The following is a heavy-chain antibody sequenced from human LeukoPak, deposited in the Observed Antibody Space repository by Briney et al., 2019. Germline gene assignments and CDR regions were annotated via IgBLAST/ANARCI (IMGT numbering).Heavy chain of an antibody. Sequence: ASVKVSCKASGYTFTGYYMHWVRRAPGQGLEWMGWINPNSGGTNYAQKFQGRVTMTRDTSISTAYMELSRLRSDDTAVYYCARVPRSDTYYDFWSGYLYYFDYWGQGTLVTVSS. J-gene: IGHJ4*02. CDR3: ARVPRSDTYYDFWSGYLYYFDY. V-gene: IGHV1-2*02. CDR1: GYTFTGYY. CDR2: INPNSGGT. D-gene: IGHD3-3*01.